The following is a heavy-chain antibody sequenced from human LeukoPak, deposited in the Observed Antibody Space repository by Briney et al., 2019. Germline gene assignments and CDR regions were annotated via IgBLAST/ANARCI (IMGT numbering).Heavy chain of an antibody. CDR2: INAGNGNT. J-gene: IGHJ4*02. CDR3: ARDGARGWDFDY. CDR1: GYTFTSYA. V-gene: IGHV1-3*01. Sequence: ASVKVSCKASGYTFTSYAMHWVRQAPGQRLEWMGWINAGNGNTKYSQKFQGRVTITRDTSASTAYMELSGLRSEDTAVYYCARDGARGWDFDYWGQGTLVTVSS. D-gene: IGHD4/OR15-4a*01.